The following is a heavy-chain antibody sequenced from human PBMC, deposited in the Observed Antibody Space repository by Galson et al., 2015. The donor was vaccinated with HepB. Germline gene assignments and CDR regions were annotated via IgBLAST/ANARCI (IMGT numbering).Heavy chain of an antibody. V-gene: IGHV3-23*01. D-gene: IGHD6-19*01. CDR2: ISGSGGST. Sequence: SLRLSCAASGFTFSSYAMSWVRQAPGKGLEWVSAISGSGGSTYYADSVKGRFTISRDNSKNTLYLQMNSLRAEDTAVYYCAKDEGDSSGWASTPLDFDYWGQGTLVTVSS. J-gene: IGHJ4*02. CDR3: AKDEGDSSGWASTPLDFDY. CDR1: GFTFSSYA.